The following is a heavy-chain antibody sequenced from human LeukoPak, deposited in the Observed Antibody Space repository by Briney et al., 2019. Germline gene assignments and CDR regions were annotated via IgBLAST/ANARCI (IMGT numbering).Heavy chain of an antibody. V-gene: IGHV3-74*01. J-gene: IGHJ4*02. CDR2: INSDGSRT. CDR1: GFTFSISW. CDR3: ARSDFWGTSYD. Sequence: GSLRLSCAASGFTFSISWIHWVRQAPGKGLEWVSRINSDGSRTNYADSVKGRFTISRDNAKNTLYLQMNSLSAEDTAVYYCARSDFWGTSYDWGQGTLVTVSS. D-gene: IGHD3-3*01.